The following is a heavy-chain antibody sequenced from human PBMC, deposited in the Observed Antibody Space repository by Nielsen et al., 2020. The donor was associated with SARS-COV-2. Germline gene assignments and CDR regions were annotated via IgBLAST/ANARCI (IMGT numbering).Heavy chain of an antibody. CDR3: ARDAAYSRFDY. V-gene: IGHV3-7*05. CDR2: INPDGSMK. D-gene: IGHD4-11*01. CDR1: GFSFRTSW. Sequence: GESLKISCAASGFSFRTSWMNWVRQGPGKRLEWVANINPDGSMKRHVDSVMGRFTISRDNARKSLYLQMHSLRAEDTAVYYCARDAAYSRFDYWGQGTLVTVSS. J-gene: IGHJ4*02.